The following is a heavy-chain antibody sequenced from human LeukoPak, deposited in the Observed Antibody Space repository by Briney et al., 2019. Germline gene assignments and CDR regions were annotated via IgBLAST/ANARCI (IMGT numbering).Heavy chain of an antibody. CDR3: ARHTPTRCSGGNCYSSYGMDV. CDR1: GYTFTGYY. J-gene: IGHJ6*02. Sequence: ASVKVSCKAYGYTFTGYYMNWVRQAPGQGLEWMGRINSNSGGTNYAQKFQGRVTMTRDTSISTAYMELSGLRSDDTAVYYCARHTPTRCSGGNCYSSYGMDVWGQGTTVTVSS. CDR2: INSNSGGT. D-gene: IGHD2-15*01. V-gene: IGHV1-2*06.